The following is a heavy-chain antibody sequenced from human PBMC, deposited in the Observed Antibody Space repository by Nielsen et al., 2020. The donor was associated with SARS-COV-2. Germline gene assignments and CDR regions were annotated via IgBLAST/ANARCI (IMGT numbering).Heavy chain of an antibody. CDR1: GGSLSGYY. J-gene: IGHJ4*02. CDR3: ARITVVVVMSYYFDY. Sequence: SETLSLTCAVYGGSLSGYYWSWIRQPPGKGLEWIGEINNSGSTNYNPSLKSQVTISVDTSKNQFSLKLSSVTAADTAVYYCARITVVVVMSYYFDYWGQGTLVTVSS. CDR2: INNSGST. D-gene: IGHD3-22*01. V-gene: IGHV4-34*01.